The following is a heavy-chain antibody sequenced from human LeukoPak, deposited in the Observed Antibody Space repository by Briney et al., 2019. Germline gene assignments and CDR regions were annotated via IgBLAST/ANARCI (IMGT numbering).Heavy chain of an antibody. CDR1: GFTFSSYW. V-gene: IGHV3-7*01. CDR2: IKQDESEE. J-gene: IGHJ4*02. D-gene: IGHD3-10*01. CDR3: ARRIVTYYYGSGLDY. Sequence: GGSLRLSCAASGFTFSSYWMSWVRQAPGKGLEWVANIKQDESEEYYVDSVKGQFTISRDNAKNSLYLQMNSLRAEDTAVYFCARRIVTYYYGSGLDYWGQGTLVTVSS.